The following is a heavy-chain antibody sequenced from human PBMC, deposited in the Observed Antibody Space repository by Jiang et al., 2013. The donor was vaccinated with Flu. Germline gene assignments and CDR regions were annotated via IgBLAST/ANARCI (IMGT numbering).Heavy chain of an antibody. Sequence: GAEVKKPGASVKVSCKASGYTFTGYYMHWVRQAPGQGLEWMGWINPNSGGTNYAQKFQGWVTMTRDTSISTAYMELSRLRSDDTAVYYCARDLSGSYARPYGMDVWGQGTTVTVSS. CDR3: ARDLSGSYARPYGMDV. D-gene: IGHD1-26*01. V-gene: IGHV1-2*04. CDR1: GYTFTGYY. CDR2: INPNSGGT. J-gene: IGHJ6*02.